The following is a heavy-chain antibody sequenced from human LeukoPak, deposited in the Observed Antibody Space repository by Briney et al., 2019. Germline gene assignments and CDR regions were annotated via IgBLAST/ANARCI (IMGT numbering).Heavy chain of an antibody. CDR2: ISWNSGSI. J-gene: IGHJ4*02. D-gene: IGHD1-7*01. V-gene: IGHV3-9*01. Sequence: PGGSLRLSCAASGFTFDDYAMPWVRQAPGKGLEWVSGISWNSGSIGYADSVKGRFTISRDNAKNSLYLQMNSLRAEDTALYYCAKARTWSYYFDYWGQGTLVTVSS. CDR3: AKARTWSYYFDY. CDR1: GFTFDDYA.